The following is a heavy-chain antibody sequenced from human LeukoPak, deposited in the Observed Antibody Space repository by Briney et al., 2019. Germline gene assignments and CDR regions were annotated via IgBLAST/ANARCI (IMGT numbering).Heavy chain of an antibody. J-gene: IGHJ4*02. D-gene: IGHD3-22*01. CDR2: IHYSGSA. CDR1: GGSISSYY. V-gene: IGHV4-59*08. CDR3: ARHADSSGYYYYFDY. Sequence: KPSETLSLTCTVSGGSISSYYWSWIRQPPGKGLEWIGYIHYSGSANYNPSLKSRVTISKDTSKNQFSLKLSSVTAADTAVYYCARHADSSGYYYYFDYWGQGTLVTVSS.